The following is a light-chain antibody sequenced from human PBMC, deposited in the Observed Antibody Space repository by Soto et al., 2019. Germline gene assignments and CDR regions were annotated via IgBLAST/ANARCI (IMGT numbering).Light chain of an antibody. V-gene: IGKV3-20*01. CDR3: QQYGSSLYT. CDR2: GAS. Sequence: EIVLTQSPGTLSLSPGERATLSCRASQSVSRNSLAWYQQKPGQAPRLPIYGASSRATGIPDRFSGSGSGTDFTLTISRLEPEDFAVFYCQQYGSSLYTFGQGTKLEIK. CDR1: QSVSRNS. J-gene: IGKJ2*01.